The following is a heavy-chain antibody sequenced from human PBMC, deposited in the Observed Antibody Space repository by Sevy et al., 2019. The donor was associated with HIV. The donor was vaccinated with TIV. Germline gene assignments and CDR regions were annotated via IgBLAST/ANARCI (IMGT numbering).Heavy chain of an antibody. CDR2: IYYSGST. Sequence: SETLSLTCTVSGGSISSYYWSWIRQPPGKGLEWIGYIYYSGSTNYNPSLKSRVTISVDTSKNQFSLKLGSVTAADTAVYYCARVGSTVTYYGMDVWGQGTTVTVSS. J-gene: IGHJ6*02. CDR3: ARVGSTVTYYGMDV. D-gene: IGHD4-17*01. CDR1: GGSISSYY. V-gene: IGHV4-59*13.